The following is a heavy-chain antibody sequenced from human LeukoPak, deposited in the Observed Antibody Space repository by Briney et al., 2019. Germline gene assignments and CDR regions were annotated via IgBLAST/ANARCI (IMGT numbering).Heavy chain of an antibody. J-gene: IGHJ4*02. D-gene: IGHD5-12*01. V-gene: IGHV3-64*04. CDR3: VRDRWDGPDY. Sequence: GGSLRLSCSASGFTFSSYAMHWVRQAPGKGLEYVSAISSNGGSTYYADSVKGRFTISRDNAKNTLYLQMNSLRAEDTAVYYCVRDRWDGPDYWGQGTLVTVSS. CDR2: ISSNGGST. CDR1: GFTFSSYA.